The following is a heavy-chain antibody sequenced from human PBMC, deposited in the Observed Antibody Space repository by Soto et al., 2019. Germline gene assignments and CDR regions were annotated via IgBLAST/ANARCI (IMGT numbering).Heavy chain of an antibody. CDR3: ARDPYMTTVTTPSLIFDY. Sequence: GGSLRLSCAASGFTFSSYGMHWVRQAPGKGLEWVAVIWYDGSNKYYADSVKGRFTISRDNSKNTLYLQMNSLRAEDTAVYYCARDPYMTTVTTPSLIFDYWGQGTPVTVYS. CDR2: IWYDGSNK. CDR1: GFTFSSYG. D-gene: IGHD4-17*01. V-gene: IGHV3-33*01. J-gene: IGHJ4*02.